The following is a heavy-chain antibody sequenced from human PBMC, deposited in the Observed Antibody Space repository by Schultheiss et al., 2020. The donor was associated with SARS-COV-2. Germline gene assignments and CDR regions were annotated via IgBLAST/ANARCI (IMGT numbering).Heavy chain of an antibody. CDR2: ISGDNGQT. D-gene: IGHD1-14*01. CDR1: GYSFRNYG. Sequence: ASVKVSCKASGYSFRNYGISWVRQAPGQGLEWLGWISGDNGQTDYRQKVQGRLTMTTDTSTSTAYMELRSLTSDDTAVYYCARVTVTRIRYYYGMDVWGQGTTVTVSS. CDR3: ARVTVTRIRYYYGMDV. V-gene: IGHV1-18*01. J-gene: IGHJ6*02.